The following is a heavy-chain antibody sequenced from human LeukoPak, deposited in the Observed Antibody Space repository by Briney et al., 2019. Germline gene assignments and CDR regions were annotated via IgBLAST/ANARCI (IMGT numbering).Heavy chain of an antibody. CDR3: ARRAYGMDV. CDR2: INSDGSST. J-gene: IGHJ6*02. Sequence: GGSLRLSCTVSGFTLSNYAMGWVRRAPGKGLVWVSRINSDGSSTSYADSVKGRFTISRDNAKNTLYLQMNSLRAEDTAVYYCARRAYGMDVWGQGTTVTVSS. CDR1: GFTLSNYA. V-gene: IGHV3-74*01. D-gene: IGHD4/OR15-4a*01.